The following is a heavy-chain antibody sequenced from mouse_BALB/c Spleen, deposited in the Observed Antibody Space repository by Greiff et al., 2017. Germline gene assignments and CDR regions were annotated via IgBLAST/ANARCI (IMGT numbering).Heavy chain of an antibody. CDR1: GFTFSSFG. J-gene: IGHJ3*01. D-gene: IGHD4-1*01. CDR2: ISSGSSTI. CDR3: VSLTGSGAWFAY. V-gene: IGHV5-17*02. Sequence: EVKLVESGGGLVQPGGSRKLSCAASGFTFSSFGMHWVRQAPEKGLEWVAYISSGSSTIYYADTVKGRFTISRDNPKNTLFLQLTSLRSEDTAMYYCVSLTGSGAWFAYWGQGTLVTVSA.